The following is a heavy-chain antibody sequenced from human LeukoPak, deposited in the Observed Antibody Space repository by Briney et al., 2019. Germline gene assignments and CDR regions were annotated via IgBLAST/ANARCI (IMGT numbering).Heavy chain of an antibody. CDR1: GYNFNSHY. J-gene: IGHJ4*02. Sequence: ASVKDSCKASGYNFNSHYIHWVRQAPGQGLEWMGIINLSSDRTYYAQKFQDRVTMTRYTSTSTVYMELGSLRSEDTAVYYCARIQDGGHSDYWGQGTLVTVSS. V-gene: IGHV1-46*02. CDR3: ARIQDGGHSDY. D-gene: IGHD4-23*01. CDR2: INLSSDRT.